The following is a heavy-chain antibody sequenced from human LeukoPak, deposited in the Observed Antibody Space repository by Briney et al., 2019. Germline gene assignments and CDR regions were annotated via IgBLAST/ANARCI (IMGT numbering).Heavy chain of an antibody. CDR3: TGNYYGSGSYADFDY. V-gene: IGHV3-48*01. CDR2: ISSSSSTI. J-gene: IGHJ4*02. D-gene: IGHD3-10*01. CDR1: GFTFSSYS. Sequence: GGSLRLSCAASGFTFSSYSMNWVRQAPGKGLEWVSYISSSSSTIYYADSVKGRFTISRDNAKNSLYLQMNSLRAEDTAVYYCTGNYYGSGSYADFDYWGQGTLVTVSS.